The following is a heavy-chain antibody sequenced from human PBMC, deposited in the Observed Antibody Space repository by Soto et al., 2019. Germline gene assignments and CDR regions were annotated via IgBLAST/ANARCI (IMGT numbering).Heavy chain of an antibody. CDR1: GYTFIRYG. CDR3: ARGGYYDNVWGKLSHYGLDV. Sequence: QVQLVQSASEVMKPGASVKVSCKASGYTFIRYGITWVRQAPGQRLEWMGWISPYNDQTIYAQKLQGRVTMTADTSTRTVYMQLRSLNSGDTAVYYCARGGYYDNVWGKLSHYGLDVWGQGTSVTVSS. V-gene: IGHV1-18*01. CDR2: ISPYNDQT. D-gene: IGHD3-16*01. J-gene: IGHJ6*02.